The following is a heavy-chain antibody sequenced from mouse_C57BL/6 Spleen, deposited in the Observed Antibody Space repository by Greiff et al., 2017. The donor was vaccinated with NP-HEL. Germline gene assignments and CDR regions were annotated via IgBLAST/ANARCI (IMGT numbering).Heavy chain of an antibody. CDR2: IWSDGST. CDR1: GFSLTSYG. CDR3: ARHGLDGDYYAMDY. J-gene: IGHJ4*01. D-gene: IGHD3-3*01. Sequence: VHLVESGPGLVAPSQSLSITCTVSGFSLTSYGVHWVRQPPGKGLEWLVVIWSDGSTTYNSALKSRLSISKDNSKSQVFLKMNSLQTDDTAMYYCARHGLDGDYYAMDYWGQGTSVTVSS. V-gene: IGHV2-6-1*01.